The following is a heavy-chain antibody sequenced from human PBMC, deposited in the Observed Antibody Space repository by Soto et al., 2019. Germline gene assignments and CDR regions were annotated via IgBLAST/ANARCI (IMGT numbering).Heavy chain of an antibody. D-gene: IGHD2-15*01. CDR2: IIPFFGTA. CDR1: GGTFSNYS. CDR3: ARIEGYCSGGTCYRGSGDY. J-gene: IGHJ4*02. Sequence: QVQLVQSGAEVKKPGSSVKVSCKASGGTFSNYSINWVRQAPGQGLEWMGGIIPFFGTANYAQKFQGRVTITADESATAAYMEVTSLRSDDTAVYYWARIEGYCSGGTCYRGSGDYWGQGTMVAVSS. V-gene: IGHV1-69*12.